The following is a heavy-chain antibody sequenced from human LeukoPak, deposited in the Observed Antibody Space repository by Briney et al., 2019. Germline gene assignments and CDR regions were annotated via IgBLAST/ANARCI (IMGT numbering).Heavy chain of an antibody. J-gene: IGHJ4*02. Sequence: GGSLTLSCAASGFTVSSNYMSWVRQAPGKGLEGVSVIYSGGSTYYADSVKGRFTISRDNSKNTLYLQMNSLRAEDTAVYYCAREAKYGSSWRQFDYWGQGTLVTVSS. CDR1: GFTVSSNY. V-gene: IGHV3-66*01. CDR2: IYSGGST. CDR3: AREAKYGSSWRQFDY. D-gene: IGHD6-13*01.